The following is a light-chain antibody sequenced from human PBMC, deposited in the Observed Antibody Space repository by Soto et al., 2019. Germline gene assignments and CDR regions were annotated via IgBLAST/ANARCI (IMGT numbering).Light chain of an antibody. V-gene: IGKV1-39*01. Sequence: DIQMTQSPSSLSASVGDRVTITCRASQSINSYLNWFQQKPGTAPNLLIYAASSLQSGVPSRFSGSGSGPDFTLTISSLQPEDFATYYCQQSYSTPFTFGPGTKVDIE. CDR2: AAS. CDR3: QQSYSTPFT. J-gene: IGKJ3*01. CDR1: QSINSY.